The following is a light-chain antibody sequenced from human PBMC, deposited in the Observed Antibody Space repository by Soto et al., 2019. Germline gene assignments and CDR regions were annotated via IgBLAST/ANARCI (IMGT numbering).Light chain of an antibody. CDR1: SSDVGGYNY. CDR3: TSYTTSSTLV. CDR2: DVS. J-gene: IGLJ1*01. V-gene: IGLV2-14*01. Sequence: QSVLTQPASVSGSPGQSITISCTGTSSDVGGYNYVSWYQQYPGKAPKLMIYDVSNRPSGVSNRFSGSKSGNTASLTISGLQAEDEADYYCTSYTTSSTLVFGPGTKLTVL.